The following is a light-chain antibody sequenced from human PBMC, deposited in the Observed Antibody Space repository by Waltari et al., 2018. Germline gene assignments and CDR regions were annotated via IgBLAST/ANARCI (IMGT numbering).Light chain of an antibody. J-gene: IGKJ1*01. CDR2: AAS. CDR3: QKYNSAPPWT. CDR1: QGISNY. Sequence: EIQMTQSPSPLSASVGDRVTINCRASQGISNYLAWYQQKPGKVPKLLIYAASTLQSGVPSRFSGSGSGTDFTLTISSLQPEDVATYYCQKYNSAPPWTFGQGTKVEIK. V-gene: IGKV1-27*01.